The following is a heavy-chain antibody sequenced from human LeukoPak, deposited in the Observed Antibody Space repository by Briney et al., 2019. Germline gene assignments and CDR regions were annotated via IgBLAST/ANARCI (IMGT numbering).Heavy chain of an antibody. CDR2: ISVSVGST. Sequence: GGSLSLSCAPSGFTLSSYAMSWVRQAPGTGLEWVSAISVSVGSTYYAHSVRGRFTIPRHNSKNPLYLQMNSLRAEDTVVYYCAKDRLTIFGVVIGNNWFDPWGQGTLVTVSS. CDR3: AKDRLTIFGVVIGNNWFDP. D-gene: IGHD3-3*01. V-gene: IGHV3-23*01. J-gene: IGHJ5*02. CDR1: GFTLSSYA.